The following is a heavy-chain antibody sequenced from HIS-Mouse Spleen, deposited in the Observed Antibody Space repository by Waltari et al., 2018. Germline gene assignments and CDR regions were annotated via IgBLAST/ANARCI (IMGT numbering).Heavy chain of an antibody. CDR3: ARGYSSSEDY. V-gene: IGHV3-21*01. Sequence: EVQLVESGGGLVKPGGSMRLSCAASGFTFSSYSMNWVRQAPGKGLEWVSSISSSSSYIYYAESVKGRFTISRDNAKNSLYLQMNSLRAEDTAVYYCARGYSSSEDYWGQGTLVTVSS. CDR1: GFTFSSYS. J-gene: IGHJ4*02. CDR2: ISSSSSYI. D-gene: IGHD6-13*01.